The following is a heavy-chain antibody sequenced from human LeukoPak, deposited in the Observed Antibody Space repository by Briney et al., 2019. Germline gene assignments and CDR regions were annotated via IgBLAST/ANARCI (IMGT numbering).Heavy chain of an antibody. V-gene: IGHV3-30*02. CDR2: IRYDGSNK. Sequence: GGSLRLSCAASGFTFSSYGMHWVRQAPGKGLEWVAFIRYDGSNKYYADSVKGRFTISRDNSKNTLYLQMNSLRAEDTAVYYCAKGQSIAAAGTRSGNYYYYYMDVWGKGTTVTVSS. CDR1: GFTFSSYG. D-gene: IGHD6-13*01. J-gene: IGHJ6*03. CDR3: AKGQSIAAAGTRSGNYYYYYMDV.